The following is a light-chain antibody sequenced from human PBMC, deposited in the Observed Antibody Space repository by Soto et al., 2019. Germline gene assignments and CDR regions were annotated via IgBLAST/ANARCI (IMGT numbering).Light chain of an antibody. J-gene: IGKJ1*01. Sequence: DIQMTQSPSTLSASVGDRVTITCRASPSINNWLAWYQQKPGKAPKLLIYRASSLENGVPSRFSGRGSGTEFIFTITSLQPDDFATYYCQQYSSASTFGQGTKVEI. CDR3: QQYSSAST. CDR1: PSINNW. V-gene: IGKV1-5*03. CDR2: RAS.